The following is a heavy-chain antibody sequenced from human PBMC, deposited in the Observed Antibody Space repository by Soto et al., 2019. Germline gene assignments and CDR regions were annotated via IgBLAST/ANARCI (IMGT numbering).Heavy chain of an antibody. V-gene: IGHV3-23*01. CDR3: AKLKVGSGYPSPFDY. CDR1: GFTFSSYA. D-gene: IGHD3-22*01. Sequence: GGSLRLSCAASGFTFSSYAMSWVRQAPGKGLEWVSAISGSGGSTYYADSVKGRFTISRDNSKNTLYLQMNSLRAEDTAVYYCAKLKVGSGYPSPFDYWGQGTLVTVSS. J-gene: IGHJ4*02. CDR2: ISGSGGST.